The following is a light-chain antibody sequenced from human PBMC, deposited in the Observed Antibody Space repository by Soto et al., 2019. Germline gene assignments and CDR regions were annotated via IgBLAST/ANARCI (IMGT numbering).Light chain of an antibody. CDR1: QGISTY. V-gene: IGKV1-8*01. CDR3: QQYYASPFT. CDR2: AAS. Sequence: AIRMTQSPSSLSASTGDRVTITCRASQGISTYFAWYQQKPGKAPKLLIYAASTLQSGVPSRFSGSGSGTDFTLTISCLQSEDFATYYCQQYYASPFTCGPGTKVDIK. J-gene: IGKJ3*01.